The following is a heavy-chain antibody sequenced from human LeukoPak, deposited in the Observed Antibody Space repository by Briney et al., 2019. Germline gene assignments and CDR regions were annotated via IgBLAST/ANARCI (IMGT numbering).Heavy chain of an antibody. CDR1: GFTFSSYT. CDR3: ARTVNFAAGYYIDY. D-gene: IGHD6-13*01. CDR2: ISGSSRHK. Sequence: GGSLRLSCAASGFTFSSYTMNWVRQAPGKGLEWVSSISGSSRHKYYADSVKGRFTISRDNAKNSLYLQMNSLRAEDTAVYYCARTVNFAAGYYIDYWGQGTLVTVSS. V-gene: IGHV3-21*01. J-gene: IGHJ4*02.